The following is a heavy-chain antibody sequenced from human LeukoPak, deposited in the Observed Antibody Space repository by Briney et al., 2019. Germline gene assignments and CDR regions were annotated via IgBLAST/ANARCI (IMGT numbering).Heavy chain of an antibody. D-gene: IGHD4-23*01. V-gene: IGHV5-51*01. CDR3: ARYGGRLTADSYYFDY. CDR2: IYPGDSDT. CDR1: GYSFTSYW. J-gene: IGHJ4*02. Sequence: GESLKISCKGSGYSFTSYWIGWVRQMPGKGLEWMGIIYPGDSDTRYSPSFQGQVTISADKSISTAYLQWSSLKASDTAMYYCARYGGRLTADSYYFDYWGQGTLDTVSS.